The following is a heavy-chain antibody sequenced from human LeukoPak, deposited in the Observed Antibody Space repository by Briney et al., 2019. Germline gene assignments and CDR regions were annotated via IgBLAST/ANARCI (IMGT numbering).Heavy chain of an antibody. D-gene: IGHD3-3*01. CDR1: GGTFSSYA. Sequence: GASVKVSCKASGGTFSSYAISWVRQAPGQGLEWMGGIIPIFGTANYAQKFQGRVTITADESTSTAYMELSSLRSEDTAVYYRASSTYYDFWSGLNWFDPWGQGTLVTVSS. CDR3: ASSTYYDFWSGLNWFDP. V-gene: IGHV1-69*01. J-gene: IGHJ5*02. CDR2: IIPIFGTA.